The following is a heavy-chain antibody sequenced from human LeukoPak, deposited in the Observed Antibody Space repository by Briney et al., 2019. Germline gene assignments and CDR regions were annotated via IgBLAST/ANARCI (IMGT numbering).Heavy chain of an antibody. V-gene: IGHV3-74*01. CDR1: GFTFSSYW. CDR2: INSDGSST. Sequence: PGGSLRLSCAASGFTFSSYWMHWVRQAPGKGLVWVSRINSDGSSTSYADSVKGRFTISRDNAKNTLYLQMNSLRAEDTAVYYCARQYSGYAGHPFDYWGQGTLVTVSS. D-gene: IGHD5-12*01. J-gene: IGHJ4*02. CDR3: ARQYSGYAGHPFDY.